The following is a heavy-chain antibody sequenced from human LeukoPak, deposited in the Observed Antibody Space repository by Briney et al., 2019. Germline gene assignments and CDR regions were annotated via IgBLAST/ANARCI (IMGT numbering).Heavy chain of an antibody. J-gene: IGHJ4*02. CDR2: IYYSGRT. Sequence: SETLSLTCTVSGGSISSSSYYWGWIRQPPGKGLEWIGSIYYSGRTYYNPSLKSRVTISVDTSKNQFSLKLSSVTAADTAVYYCARHYPSWDSSGYYLPYYFDYWGQGTLVTVSS. D-gene: IGHD3-22*01. V-gene: IGHV4-39*01. CDR1: GGSISSSSYY. CDR3: ARHYPSWDSSGYYLPYYFDY.